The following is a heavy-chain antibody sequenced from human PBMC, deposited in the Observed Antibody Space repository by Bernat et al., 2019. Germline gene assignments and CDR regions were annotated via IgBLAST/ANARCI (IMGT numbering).Heavy chain of an antibody. CDR2: IIPILGIA. CDR1: GGTFSSYA. D-gene: IGHD2-8*01. Sequence: QVQLVQSGAEVKKPGSSVKVSCKASGGTFSSYAISWVRQAPGQGLEWMGRIIPILGIANYAQKFQGRVTITADKSTSTAYMELSSLRSEDTAVYYCARDEEYCTNGVCQPYHYYGMDVWGQGTTVTVSS. V-gene: IGHV1-69*04. J-gene: IGHJ6*02. CDR3: ARDEEYCTNGVCQPYHYYGMDV.